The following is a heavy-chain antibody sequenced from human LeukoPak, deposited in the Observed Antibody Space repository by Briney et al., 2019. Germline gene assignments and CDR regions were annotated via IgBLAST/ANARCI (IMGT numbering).Heavy chain of an antibody. CDR1: GYTFTGYY. CDR3: ARPSHDIVVVVAATRSFDY. D-gene: IGHD2-15*01. J-gene: IGHJ4*02. CDR2: IKPNSGGT. Sequence: GASVKVSCKASGYTFTGYYMHWVRQAPGQGLEWMGWIKPNSGGTNYAQKFQGRVTMTRDTSISTAYMELSRLRSDDTAVYYCARPSHDIVVVVAATRSFDYWGQGTLVTVSS. V-gene: IGHV1-2*02.